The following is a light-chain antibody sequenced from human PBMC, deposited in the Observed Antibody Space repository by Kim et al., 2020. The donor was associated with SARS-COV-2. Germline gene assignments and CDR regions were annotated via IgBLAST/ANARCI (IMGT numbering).Light chain of an antibody. Sequence: ASVGAMVTLTCRASQDIRTWLAWYQQKAGQAPKALIYGASILQSGVPSRFSGSGSGTDFTLTITNLQPEDFATYYCQQADSFPITFGQGTRLEIK. CDR3: QQADSFPIT. J-gene: IGKJ5*01. CDR1: QDIRTW. V-gene: IGKV1-12*01. CDR2: GAS.